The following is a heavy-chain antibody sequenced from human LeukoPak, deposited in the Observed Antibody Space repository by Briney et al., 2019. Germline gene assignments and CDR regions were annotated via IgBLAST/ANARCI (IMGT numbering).Heavy chain of an antibody. J-gene: IGHJ4*02. Sequence: SETLSLTCTVSGYSISSGYYWGWIRQPPGKGLEWIGYISYSGRTSYNPSLKSRVTISVDTSKNQISLKLTSVTAADTAIYYCARSLSSDYWGQGKLVTVSS. CDR2: ISYSGRT. D-gene: IGHD2-2*01. CDR1: GYSISSGYY. V-gene: IGHV4-61*01. CDR3: ARSLSSDY.